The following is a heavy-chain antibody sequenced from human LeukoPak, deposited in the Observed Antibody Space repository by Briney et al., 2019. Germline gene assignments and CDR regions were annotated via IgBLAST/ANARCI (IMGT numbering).Heavy chain of an antibody. J-gene: IGHJ4*02. CDR1: GFTFDDYA. CDR2: ISWNSGSI. Sequence: GGSLRLSCAASGFTFDDYAMHWVRQAPGKGLEWVSGISWNSGSIGHADSVKGRFTISRDNAKNTLHLQMNSLRAEDTAVYYCAKVTYYYDSSGYYPPDYWGQGTLVTVSS. D-gene: IGHD3-22*01. V-gene: IGHV3-9*01. CDR3: AKVTYYYDSSGYYPPDY.